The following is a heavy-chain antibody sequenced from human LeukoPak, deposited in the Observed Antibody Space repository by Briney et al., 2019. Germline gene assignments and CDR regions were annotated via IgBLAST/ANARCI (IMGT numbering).Heavy chain of an antibody. J-gene: IGHJ5*02. CDR3: ARAQAGNYDWPLDL. CDR2: IIPFLDTS. CDR1: GGTFSKYA. Sequence: ASVKVSCKASGGTFSKYALSWVRQAPGQGLEWMGAIIPFLDTSNYPPKFQDRVTITTDESTSTAYMDLSSLRSDDAAVYYCARAQAGNYDWPLDLWGQGTLVTVSS. D-gene: IGHD5-12*01. V-gene: IGHV1-69*05.